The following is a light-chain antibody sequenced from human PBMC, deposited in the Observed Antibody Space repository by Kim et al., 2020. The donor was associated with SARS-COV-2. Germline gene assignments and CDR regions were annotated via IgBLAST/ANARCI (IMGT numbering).Light chain of an antibody. J-gene: IGKJ4*01. CDR3: QQYNDFRPLS. Sequence: EIVMTQSPATLSVSPGESVTLFCRASVSLNMNLAWYQHQPGQAPRLLIYGASTRATGVSARFSGSGSGAEFTLTINNLQSEDFALYYCQQYNDFRPLSFGGGTKVDIK. V-gene: IGKV3-15*01. CDR1: VSLNMN. CDR2: GAS.